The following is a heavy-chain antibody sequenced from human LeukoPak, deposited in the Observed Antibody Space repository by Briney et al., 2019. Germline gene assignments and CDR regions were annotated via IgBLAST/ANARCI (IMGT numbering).Heavy chain of an antibody. J-gene: IGHJ6*02. V-gene: IGHV1-2*02. CDR1: GYTFTGYY. Sequence: ASVKVSCEASGYTFTGYYMHWVRQAPGQGLEWMGWINPNSGGTNYAQKFQGRVTMTRDTSISTAYMELSRLRSDDTAVYYCAREPLRGDYYYGMDVWGQGTTVTVSS. CDR3: AREPLRGDYYYGMDV. CDR2: INPNSGGT.